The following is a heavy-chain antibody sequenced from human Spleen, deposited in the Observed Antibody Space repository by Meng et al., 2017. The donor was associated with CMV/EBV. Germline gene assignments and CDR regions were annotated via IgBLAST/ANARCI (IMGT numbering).Heavy chain of an antibody. V-gene: IGHV3-21*01. CDR1: GFTFSSYA. CDR3: ARATYYGFWSGYYTGEYYFDY. Sequence: GGSLRLSCAASGFTFSSYAMSWVRQAPGKGLEWVSSISSSSSYIYYADSVKGRFTISRDNAKNSLYLQMNSLRAEDTAVYYCARATYYGFWSGYYTGEYYFDYWGQGTLVTVSS. CDR2: ISSSSSYI. D-gene: IGHD3-3*01. J-gene: IGHJ4*02.